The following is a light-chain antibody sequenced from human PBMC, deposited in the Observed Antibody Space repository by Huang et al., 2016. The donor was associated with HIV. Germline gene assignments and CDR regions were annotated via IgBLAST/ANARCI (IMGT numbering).Light chain of an antibody. CDR3: QQYNNWPPIGYT. V-gene: IGKV3-15*01. CDR2: GAS. J-gene: IGKJ2*01. CDR1: QSVSSN. Sequence: EIVMTQSPATLSVSPGERATLSCRASQSVSSNLAWYQQKPGQAPRLLIYGASTRATGIPARFSGSVSGTEFTLTISSLQSEDFAVYYCQQYNNWPPIGYTFGQGTKLEIK.